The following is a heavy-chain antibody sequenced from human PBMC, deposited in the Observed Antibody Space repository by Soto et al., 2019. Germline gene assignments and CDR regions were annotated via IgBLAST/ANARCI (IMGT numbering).Heavy chain of an antibody. V-gene: IGHV4-31*03. CDR2: IYYSGST. D-gene: IGHD3-10*01. J-gene: IGHJ6*02. CDR1: GGSISSGGYY. Sequence: PSETLSLTCTVSGGSISSGGYYWSWIRQHPGKGLEWIGYIYYSGSTYYNPSLKSRVTISVDTFKNQFSLKLSSVTAADTAVYYCARAYFTMVRGATRVDYYYYGMDVWGQGTTVTVSS. CDR3: ARAYFTMVRGATRVDYYYYGMDV.